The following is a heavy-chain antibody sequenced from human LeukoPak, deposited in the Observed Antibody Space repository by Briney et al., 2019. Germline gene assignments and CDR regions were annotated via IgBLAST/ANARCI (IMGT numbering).Heavy chain of an antibody. CDR1: GFIFDDYV. Sequence: GRSLRLSCAASGFIFDDYVMHWVRQAPGKGLEWVSGISWNSGSIGYADSVKGRFTISRDNAKNSLYLQMNSLRAEDTALYYCAKDSLNSIAAAGTDFDYWGQGTLVTVSS. J-gene: IGHJ4*02. V-gene: IGHV3-9*01. CDR2: ISWNSGSI. CDR3: AKDSLNSIAAAGTDFDY. D-gene: IGHD6-13*01.